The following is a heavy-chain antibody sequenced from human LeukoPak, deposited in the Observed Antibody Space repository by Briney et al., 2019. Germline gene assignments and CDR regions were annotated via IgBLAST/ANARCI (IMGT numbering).Heavy chain of an antibody. V-gene: IGHV3-48*01. CDR3: TRDPRALDY. J-gene: IGHJ4*02. CDR1: GFTFNRYS. CDR2: IAYTGTI. Sequence: GGSLRLSCAASGFTFNRYSMNWVRQAPGKGLEWVSYIAYTGTIHYADSVEGRFTISRDDAKNSLYLHMNSLRAEDTAVYYCTRDPRALDYWGQGTLVTVSA.